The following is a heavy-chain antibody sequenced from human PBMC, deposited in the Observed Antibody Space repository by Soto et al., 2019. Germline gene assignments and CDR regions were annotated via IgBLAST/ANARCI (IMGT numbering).Heavy chain of an antibody. CDR3: ATDKGGRYCTRTTSLYSFDY. V-gene: IGHV3-23*01. CDR1: GFTFSTYA. Sequence: EVQLLESGGGLVQPGGSLRLSCTASGFTFSTYAMSWVRQAPGKGLEWVSTISDSGSTYYADSVKGRFTISRDNSKNTLYSEMTSLTTDNTAVYYCATDKGGRYCTRTTSLYSFDYWRHGTLVTLSS. CDR2: ISDSGST. D-gene: IGHD2-2*01. J-gene: IGHJ4*01.